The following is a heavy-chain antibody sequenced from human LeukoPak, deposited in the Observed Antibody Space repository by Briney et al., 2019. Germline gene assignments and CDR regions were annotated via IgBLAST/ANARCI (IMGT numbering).Heavy chain of an antibody. V-gene: IGHV4-59*01. CDR3: AGAASYDIFYD. CDR2: IYYSGST. Sequence: SETLSLTCTVSGGSIRTYYWSWIRQPPGKGLEWIGYIYYSGSTNYNPSLKSRVTMSVDTSKNHFSLRLSSVTAADTAVYYCAGAASYDIFYDWGQGTLVTVSS. D-gene: IGHD3-9*01. J-gene: IGHJ4*02. CDR1: GGSIRTYY.